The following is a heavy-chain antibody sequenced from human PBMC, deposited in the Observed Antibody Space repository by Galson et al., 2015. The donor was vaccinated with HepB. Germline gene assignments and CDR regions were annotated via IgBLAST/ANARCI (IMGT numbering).Heavy chain of an antibody. V-gene: IGHV3-23*01. CDR1: GFTFSSYA. D-gene: IGHD3-22*01. CDR3: ANDGSYYDSSGYPDAFDI. J-gene: IGHJ3*02. Sequence: SLRLSCAASGFTFSSYAMSWVRQAPGKGLEWVSAISGSGGSTYYADSVKGRFTISRDNSKNTLYLQMNSLRAEDTAVYYCANDGSYYDSSGYPDAFDIWGQGTMVTVSS. CDR2: ISGSGGST.